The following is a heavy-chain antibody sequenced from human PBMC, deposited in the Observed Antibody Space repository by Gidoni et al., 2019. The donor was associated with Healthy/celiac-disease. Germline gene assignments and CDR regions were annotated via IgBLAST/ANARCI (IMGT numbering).Heavy chain of an antibody. CDR2: IYNSGST. Sequence: QVQLQESGPGLVKPSQTLSLTCTVSGGSIGRGVYPWSWIRQHPGKGLEWIGYIYNSGSTYYNPSLKSRVTISVDTSKNQFSLKLSSVTAADTAVYYCARDKRTTVTTPSNWFDPWGQGTLVTVSS. CDR3: ARDKRTTVTTPSNWFDP. CDR1: GGSIGRGVYP. J-gene: IGHJ5*02. V-gene: IGHV4-31*03. D-gene: IGHD4-4*01.